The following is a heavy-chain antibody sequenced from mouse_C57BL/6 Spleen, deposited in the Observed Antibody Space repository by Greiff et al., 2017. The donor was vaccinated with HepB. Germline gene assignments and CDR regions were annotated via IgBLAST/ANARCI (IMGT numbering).Heavy chain of an antibody. CDR2: IWRGGST. V-gene: IGHV2-5*01. J-gene: IGHJ1*03. CDR1: GFSLTSYG. CDR3: AKDDYYGSSSYWYFDV. Sequence: VQLVESGPGLVQPSQSLSITCTVSGFSLTSYGVHWVRQSPGKGLEWLGVIWRGGSTDYNAAFMSRLSITKDNSKSQVFFKMNSLQADDTAIYYCAKDDYYGSSSYWYFDVWGTGTTVTVSS. D-gene: IGHD1-1*01.